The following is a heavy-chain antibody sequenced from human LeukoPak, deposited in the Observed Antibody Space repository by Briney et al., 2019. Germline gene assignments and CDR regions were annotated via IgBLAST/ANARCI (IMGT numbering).Heavy chain of an antibody. CDR3: ARDPLRREAYYFDY. Sequence: GGSLRLSCAASGFTFSSYAMSWVRQAPGKGLEWVAVISYDGSNKYYADSVKGRFTISRDNSKNTLYLQMNSLRAEDTAVYYCARDPLRREAYYFDYWGQGTLVTVSS. J-gene: IGHJ4*02. CDR1: GFTFSSYA. D-gene: IGHD1-14*01. CDR2: ISYDGSNK. V-gene: IGHV3-30-3*01.